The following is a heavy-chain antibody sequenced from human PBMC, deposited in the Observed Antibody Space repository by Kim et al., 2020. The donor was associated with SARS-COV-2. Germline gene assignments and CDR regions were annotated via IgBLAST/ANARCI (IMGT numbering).Heavy chain of an antibody. CDR3: VKERVAATTYYYYNVMDA. CDR2: ISTNGGST. V-gene: IGHV3-64D*09. J-gene: IGHJ6*04. D-gene: IGHD6-13*01. Sequence: GGSLRLSCSASGFTFSSFAMHWVRQAPGNTLEYVSAISTNGGSTYYADSVKGRFTISRDNSKNTLYLQMSSLRAEDTAVYYCVKERVAATTYYYYNVMDAWGEGTMVTVSS. CDR1: GFTFSSFA.